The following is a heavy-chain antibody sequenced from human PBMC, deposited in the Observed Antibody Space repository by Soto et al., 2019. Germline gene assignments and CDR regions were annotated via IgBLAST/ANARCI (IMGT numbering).Heavy chain of an antibody. CDR3: ARDLRPVWFGELTSRPYYYYGMDV. V-gene: IGHV4-4*02. D-gene: IGHD3-10*01. CDR1: GGSISSSNW. CDR2: IYHSGST. Sequence: PSETLSLTCAVSGGSISSSNWWGWVRQPPGKGLEWIGEIYHSGSTNYNPSLKSRVTISVDKSKNQFSLKLSSVTAADTAVYYCARDLRPVWFGELTSRPYYYYGMDVWGQGTTVTVSS. J-gene: IGHJ6*02.